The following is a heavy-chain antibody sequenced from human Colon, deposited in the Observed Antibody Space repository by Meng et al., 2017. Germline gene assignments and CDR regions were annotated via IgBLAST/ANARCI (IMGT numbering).Heavy chain of an antibody. V-gene: IGHV4-34*01. D-gene: IGHD5-12*01. CDR3: ARGRYSGYLP. J-gene: IGHJ5*02. Sequence: QVQLQQWGGGLLKPSETLSLTCAVYGGSFSGYYWSWIRQPPGKGLEWFGEINHSGSTNYNPSLKSRVTISVDTSKNQFSLKLSSVTAADTAVYYCARGRYSGYLPWGQGTLVTVSS. CDR2: INHSGST. CDR1: GGSFSGYY.